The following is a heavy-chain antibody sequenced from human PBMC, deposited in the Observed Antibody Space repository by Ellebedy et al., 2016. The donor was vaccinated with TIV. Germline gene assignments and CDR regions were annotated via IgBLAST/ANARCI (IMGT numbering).Heavy chain of an antibody. D-gene: IGHD2-15*01. J-gene: IGHJ5*02. CDR2: INPNSGGT. CDR1: GYTFTGYY. Sequence: AASVKVSCKASGYTFTGYYMHWVRQAPGQGLEWMGWINPNSGGTNYAQKFQGRVTMTRDTSISTAYMELSRLRSDDTAVYYCARGRNVVVVAATQNWFDPWGQGTLVTVSS. V-gene: IGHV1-2*02. CDR3: ARGRNVVVVAATQNWFDP.